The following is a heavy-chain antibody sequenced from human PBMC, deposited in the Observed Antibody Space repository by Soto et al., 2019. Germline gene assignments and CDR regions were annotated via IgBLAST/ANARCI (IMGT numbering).Heavy chain of an antibody. V-gene: IGHV1-18*01. CDR3: AKERSSGYHLDY. CDR2: ISAYNGNT. Sequence: GASVKVSCKASGYTFTSYGISWVRQAPGQGLEWMGWISAYNGNTNFAQKFQGRVTMTTDTSTSTAYMELRSLRSDDTAAYYCAKERSSGYHLDYWGQGTLVTVSS. CDR1: GYTFTSYG. D-gene: IGHD3-22*01. J-gene: IGHJ4*02.